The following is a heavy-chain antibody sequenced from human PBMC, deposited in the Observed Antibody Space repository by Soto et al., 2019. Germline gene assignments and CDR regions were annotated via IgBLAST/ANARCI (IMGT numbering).Heavy chain of an antibody. V-gene: IGHV1-18*01. CDR2: ISAYNGNT. D-gene: IGHD6-19*01. CDR3: ARDQSSGWIGRYYYYGMDV. Sequence: ASVKVSCKASGYTFTNFGISWVRQAPGQGLEWMGWISAYNGNTNYAQNFQGRVTMTTDTSTSTAYMELRSLRSDDTAVYYCARDQSSGWIGRYYYYGMDVWG. CDR1: GYTFTNFG. J-gene: IGHJ6*02.